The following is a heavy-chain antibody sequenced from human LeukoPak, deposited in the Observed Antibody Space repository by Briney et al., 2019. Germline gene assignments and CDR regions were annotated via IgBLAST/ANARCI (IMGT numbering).Heavy chain of an antibody. D-gene: IGHD3-22*01. V-gene: IGHV3-30*18. CDR3: AKDYYYDSSGLFDY. CDR1: GFTFSSYG. CDR2: ISYDGSNK. J-gene: IGHJ4*02. Sequence: GRSLRLSCAASGFTFSSYGMHWVRQAPGKGLEWVAVISYDGSNKYYADSVKGRFTISRDNSKNTLYLQMNSLRAEDTAVYYCAKDYYYDSSGLFDYWGQGTLATVSS.